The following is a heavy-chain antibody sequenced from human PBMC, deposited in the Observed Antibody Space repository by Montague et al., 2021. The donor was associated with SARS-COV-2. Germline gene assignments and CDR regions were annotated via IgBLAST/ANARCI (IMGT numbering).Heavy chain of an antibody. CDR3: ARHLRVTTVTSHMYHYAMDV. CDR2: ISHSGST. V-gene: IGHV4-34*01. Sequence: SETLSLTCAVYGGSLSGYYWSWIRQPPGEGLEWIAEISHSGSTSYNPSLKSRVTISVDTSKNQVSLKLTSVTAADTAVYYCARHLRVTTVTSHMYHYAMDVWGQGTTVTVPS. CDR1: GGSLSGYY. J-gene: IGHJ6*02. D-gene: IGHD4-11*01.